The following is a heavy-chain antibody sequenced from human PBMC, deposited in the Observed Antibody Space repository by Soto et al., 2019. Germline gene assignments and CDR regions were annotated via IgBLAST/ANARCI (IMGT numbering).Heavy chain of an antibody. Sequence: QVQLVQSGAEVKKPGSSVKVSCKASGGTFSSYAISWVRQAPGQGLEWMGGIIPIFGTANYAQKFQGRVTITEDESTSTAYMELSRLRSEDTAVYYCARDMRITIFGVVQPDDAFDIWGQGTMVTVSS. V-gene: IGHV1-69*01. D-gene: IGHD3-3*01. J-gene: IGHJ3*02. CDR1: GGTFSSYA. CDR2: IIPIFGTA. CDR3: ARDMRITIFGVVQPDDAFDI.